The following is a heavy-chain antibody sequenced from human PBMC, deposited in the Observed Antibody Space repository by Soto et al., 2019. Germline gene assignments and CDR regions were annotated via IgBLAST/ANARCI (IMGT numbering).Heavy chain of an antibody. V-gene: IGHV1-69*12. CDR1: GSIFSRHA. CDR3: ARGGIRGTPMDY. D-gene: IGHD3-16*01. J-gene: IGHJ4*02. CDR2: IIPIFGSA. Sequence: QVQLVQSGAEVKKPGSSVKVSCEASGSIFSRHAMSWVRQAPGQGLEWMGGIIPIFGSANYAQKFQGRVTITADESTSTVYMELNSLTYDDTAIFYCARGGIRGTPMDYWGQGTLVTVSS.